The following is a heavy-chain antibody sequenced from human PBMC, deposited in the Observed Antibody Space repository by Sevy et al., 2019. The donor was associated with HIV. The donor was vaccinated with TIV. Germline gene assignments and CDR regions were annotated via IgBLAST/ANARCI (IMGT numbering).Heavy chain of an antibody. CDR2: INPNSGGT. D-gene: IGHD3-22*01. CDR1: GYTFTGYY. CDR3: ARGDRSSSPSPYNWFDP. V-gene: IGHV1-2*02. J-gene: IGHJ5*02. Sequence: ASVKVSYKASGYTFTGYYMHWVRQAPGQGLEWMGWINPNSGGTNYAQKFQGRVTMTRDTSISTAYMELSRLRSDDTAVYYCARGDRSSSPSPYNWFDPWGQGTLVTVSS.